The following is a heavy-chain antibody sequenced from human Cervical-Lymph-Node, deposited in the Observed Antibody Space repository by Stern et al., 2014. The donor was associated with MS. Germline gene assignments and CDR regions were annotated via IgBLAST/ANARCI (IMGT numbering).Heavy chain of an antibody. V-gene: IGHV4-59*01. D-gene: IGHD2-15*01. Sequence: QVQLQESGPGLVKPSETLSLTCAVSGGSLRSYYWNWIRQAPGKGLEWLWVLYPTGSVNYSPSLSSRVAMSVDTSKNQFSLTVSSVTAADTAVYYCAREGEYCSGSRCYPFLDYWGQGTLVTVSS. CDR2: LYPTGSV. J-gene: IGHJ4*02. CDR1: GGSLRSYY. CDR3: AREGEYCSGSRCYPFLDY.